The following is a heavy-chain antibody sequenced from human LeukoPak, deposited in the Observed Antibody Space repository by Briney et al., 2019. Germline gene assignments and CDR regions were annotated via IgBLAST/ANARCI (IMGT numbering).Heavy chain of an antibody. D-gene: IGHD6-19*01. J-gene: IGHJ4*02. CDR3: VRELSGSGDVYYFDH. CDR1: GLTFSSHS. Sequence: GGSLRLSCAASGLTFSSHSFNWVRQAPGKGLEWVSSITSTSSYIWYADSVKGRFTFSRDNAQNSLYLQMNSLRVEDTAAYYCVRELSGSGDVYYFDHWGQGTLVTVSS. V-gene: IGHV3-21*01. CDR2: ITSTSSYI.